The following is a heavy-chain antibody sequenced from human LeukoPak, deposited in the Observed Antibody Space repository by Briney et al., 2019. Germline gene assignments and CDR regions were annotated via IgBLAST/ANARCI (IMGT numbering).Heavy chain of an antibody. CDR2: ISGSGDKT. CDR3: AKSLRGIVVPYYDY. D-gene: IGHD3-10*01. J-gene: IGHJ4*02. CDR1: GFTCITYA. V-gene: IGHV3-23*01. Sequence: PGGSLRLSCAASGFTCITYAMSWVRQAPGKGLEWVSAISGSGDKTYYADSVKGRFTVSRDISRNTLYLQMNSLRAEDTAVYYCAKSLRGIVVPYYDYWGQGTLVTVSS.